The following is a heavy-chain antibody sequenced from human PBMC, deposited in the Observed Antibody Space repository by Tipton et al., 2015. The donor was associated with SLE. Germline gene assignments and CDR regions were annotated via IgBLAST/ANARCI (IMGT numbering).Heavy chain of an antibody. Sequence: TLSLTCTVSGGSISRGSYYWGWIRQPPGKGLEWIGSIYNSGSTYYNPSLKSRVTMSVDTSKNQFSLQLSSVTAADTAVYYCATPGYYGSGSSVAYWGQGMLVTVSS. CDR3: ATPGYYGSGSSVAY. CDR2: IYNSGST. V-gene: IGHV4-39*07. D-gene: IGHD3-10*01. J-gene: IGHJ4*02. CDR1: GGSISRGSYY.